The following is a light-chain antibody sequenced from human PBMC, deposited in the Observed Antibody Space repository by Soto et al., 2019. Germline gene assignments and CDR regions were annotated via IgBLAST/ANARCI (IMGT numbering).Light chain of an antibody. CDR3: TSYSSSTTHVV. CDR1: SSDIGGFNY. Sequence: QSALTQPVSVSGSPGRSVTISCTGSSSDIGGFNYVSWYQHLPGRAPKLIIYDVTNRPSGISYRFSASKSGGTASLTISGLQAEDEGYYYCTSYSSSTTHVVFGGGTQLTVL. CDR2: DVT. J-gene: IGLJ2*01. V-gene: IGLV2-14*03.